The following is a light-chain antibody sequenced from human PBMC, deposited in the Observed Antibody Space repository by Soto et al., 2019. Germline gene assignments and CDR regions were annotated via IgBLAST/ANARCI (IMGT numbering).Light chain of an antibody. CDR3: QHYDTYSYV. Sequence: DIQMTQSPSTLSAYVGDRVTITCRASQYIGDSLAWYQQRPGKAPKLLIYKASILENGVPSRFSGSGSGTQFTLSIAGLQPDDFGTYFSQHYDTYSYVFGQGPKREFK. J-gene: IGKJ2*01. V-gene: IGKV1-5*03. CDR2: KAS. CDR1: QYIGDS.